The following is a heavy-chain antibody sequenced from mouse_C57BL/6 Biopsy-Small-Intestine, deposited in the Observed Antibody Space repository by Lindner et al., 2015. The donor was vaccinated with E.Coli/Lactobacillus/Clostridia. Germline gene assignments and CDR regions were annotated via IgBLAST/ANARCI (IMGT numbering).Heavy chain of an antibody. CDR2: IYPGSGNT. CDR1: GYSFTSYY. J-gene: IGHJ4*01. CDR3: ARVRLRRGDYAMDY. D-gene: IGHD2-4*01. Sequence: VQLQESGPELVKPGASVKISCKASGYSFTSYYIHWVKQRPGQGLEWIGWIYPGSGNTKYNEKFKGKATLTADTSSSTAYLQLSSLTSEDTAVYYCARVRLRRGDYAMDYWGQGTSVTVSS. V-gene: IGHV1-66*01.